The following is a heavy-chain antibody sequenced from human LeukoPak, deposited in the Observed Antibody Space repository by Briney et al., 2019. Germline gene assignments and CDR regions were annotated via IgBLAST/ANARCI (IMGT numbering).Heavy chain of an antibody. CDR2: IIPIFGTA. CDR3: ARAHPITGTKGFYFDY. D-gene: IGHD1-7*01. CDR1: GGTFSSYA. J-gene: IGHJ4*02. V-gene: IGHV1-69*05. Sequence: ASVRVSCKASGGTFSSYAISWVRQAPGQGLEWMGRIIPIFGTANYAQKFQGRVTITTDDSTSTAYMELSSLRSEDTAVYYCARAHPITGTKGFYFDYWGQGTLVTVSS.